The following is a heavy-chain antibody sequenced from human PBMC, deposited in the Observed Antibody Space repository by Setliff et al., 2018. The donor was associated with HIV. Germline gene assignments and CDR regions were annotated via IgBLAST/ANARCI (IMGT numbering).Heavy chain of an antibody. CDR2: INHSGST. V-gene: IGHV4-34*01. J-gene: IGHJ5*02. Sequence: PSETLSLTCAVYNGSFSNYYWTWIRQPPGKGLEWIGEINHSGSTNYNPSLKSRVTISVDTSKNQFSLKLSSVTAADTAVYYCARDRGFPWGQGTLVTVSS. CDR3: ARDRGFP. CDR1: NGSFSNYY. D-gene: IGHD3-10*01.